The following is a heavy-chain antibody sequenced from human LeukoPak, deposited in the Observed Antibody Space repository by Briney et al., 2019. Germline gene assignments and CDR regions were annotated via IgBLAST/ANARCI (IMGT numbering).Heavy chain of an antibody. CDR2: ISSSGSTI. CDR1: GFTFSSYE. CDR3: ARDLVVAGAPGAFDI. D-gene: IGHD2-15*01. J-gene: IGHJ3*02. Sequence: GGSLRLSCAASGFTFSSYEMNWVRQAPGKGLEWVLYISSSGSTIYYADSVKGRFTISRDNAKNSLYLQMNSLRAEDTAVYYCARDLVVAGAPGAFDIWGQGTMVTVTS. V-gene: IGHV3-48*03.